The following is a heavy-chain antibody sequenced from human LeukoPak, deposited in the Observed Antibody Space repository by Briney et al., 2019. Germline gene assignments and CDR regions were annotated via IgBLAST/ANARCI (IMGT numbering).Heavy chain of an antibody. CDR3: ARDGPYSSSWEFDY. J-gene: IGHJ4*02. Sequence: SETLSLTCTVSGGSISSYYWSWIRQPPGKGLEWIGYIYYSGSTNYNPSLKSRVTISVDTSKNQFSLKLSSATAADTAVYYCARDGPYSSSWEFDYWGQGTLVTVSS. CDR2: IYYSGST. V-gene: IGHV4-59*01. CDR1: GGSISSYY. D-gene: IGHD6-13*01.